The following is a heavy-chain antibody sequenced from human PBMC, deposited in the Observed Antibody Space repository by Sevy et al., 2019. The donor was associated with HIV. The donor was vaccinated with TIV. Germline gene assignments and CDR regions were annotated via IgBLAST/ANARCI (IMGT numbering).Heavy chain of an antibody. J-gene: IGHJ3*02. D-gene: IGHD6-19*01. CDR1: GFTFSSYA. Sequence: GGSLRLSCAASGFTFSSYAMSWVRRAPGKGLEWVSGISSSVGRAYYADSVKGRFTISRDNSRDTLYLQMNSLRAEDTAVYYCAKLAGSSGWDSLDAFDIWGQGTMVTVSS. CDR2: ISSSVGRA. V-gene: IGHV3-23*01. CDR3: AKLAGSSGWDSLDAFDI.